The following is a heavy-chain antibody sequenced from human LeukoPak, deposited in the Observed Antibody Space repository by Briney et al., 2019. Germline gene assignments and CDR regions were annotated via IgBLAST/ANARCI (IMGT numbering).Heavy chain of an antibody. D-gene: IGHD3-10*01. V-gene: IGHV1-2*06. CDR1: GYTFTGYY. CDR2: INPISGGT. Sequence: ASVKVSCKASGYTFTGYYMHWVRQAPGQGLEWMGRINPISGGTNYAQKFQGRVTMTRDTSISTAYMVLSRLRSDDTAVYYCARDRELWFGELLSSIIDYWGQGTLVTVSS. CDR3: ARDRELWFGELLSSIIDY. J-gene: IGHJ4*02.